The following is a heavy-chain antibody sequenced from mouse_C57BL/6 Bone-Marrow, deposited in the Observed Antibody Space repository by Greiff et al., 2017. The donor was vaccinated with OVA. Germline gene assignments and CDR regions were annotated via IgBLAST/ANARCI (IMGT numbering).Heavy chain of an antibody. CDR3: ASLRQGVYYFDY. CDR2: INPSSGYT. J-gene: IGHJ2*01. D-gene: IGHD2-4*01. V-gene: IGHV1-7*01. Sequence: QVQLQQSGAELATPGASVKLSCKASGSTFTSYWMPWVKQRPGQGLEWIGYINPSSGYTKYNQKFKDKATLTADKSSSTAYMQLSSLTYEDSAVYYCASLRQGVYYFDYWGQGTTLTVSS. CDR1: GSTFTSYW.